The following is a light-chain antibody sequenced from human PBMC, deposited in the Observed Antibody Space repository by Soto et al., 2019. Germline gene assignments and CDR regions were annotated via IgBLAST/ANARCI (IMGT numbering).Light chain of an antibody. CDR1: QSVISTY. V-gene: IGKV3-20*01. Sequence: EIVLTQSPGTLSLSPGERATLSCRASQSVISTYLAWYQQKPGQAPRLHFYGASGRATGIPDRFSGSGSGTDFTLTISRLEPEDFAVYFCQLYGRSMYPFGQGTKLEIK. CDR2: GAS. J-gene: IGKJ2*01. CDR3: QLYGRSMYP.